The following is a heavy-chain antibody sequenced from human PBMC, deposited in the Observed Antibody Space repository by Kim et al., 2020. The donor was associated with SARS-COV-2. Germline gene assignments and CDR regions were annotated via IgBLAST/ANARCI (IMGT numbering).Heavy chain of an antibody. D-gene: IGHD3-22*01. Sequence: RFTISRDNSRKTLYLQMNSLRAEDTAVYYCAKAPYYYDSSVSPWAAMDVWGQGTTVTVSS. J-gene: IGHJ6*02. V-gene: IGHV3-23*03. CDR3: AKAPYYYDSSVSPWAAMDV.